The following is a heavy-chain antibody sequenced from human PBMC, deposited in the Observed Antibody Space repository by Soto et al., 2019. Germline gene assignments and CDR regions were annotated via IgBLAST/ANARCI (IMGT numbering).Heavy chain of an antibody. D-gene: IGHD3-10*01. Sequence: PSETLSLTCTVSGGSISSSSNYWGWIRQPPGKGLEWIGSIYNPSLKSRVTISVDTSKNQFSLKLSSVTAADTAVYYCARLPVPYSSLLWFGESYGYYYYGIDVWGQGTTVTVSS. CDR2: I. V-gene: IGHV4-39*07. CDR3: ARLPVPYSSLLWFGESYGYYYYGIDV. J-gene: IGHJ6*02. CDR1: GGSISSSSNY.